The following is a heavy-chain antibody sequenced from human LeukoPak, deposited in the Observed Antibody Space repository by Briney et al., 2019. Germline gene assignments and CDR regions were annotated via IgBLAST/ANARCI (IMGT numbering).Heavy chain of an antibody. CDR3: AKAGSGWIFDN. CDR1: GFTFSSYA. CDR2: ISGSGVST. D-gene: IGHD6-19*01. J-gene: IGHJ4*02. V-gene: IGHV3-23*01. Sequence: GGSLRLSCAASGFTFSSYAMSWVRQAPGKGLEWVSGISGSGVSTYYPDSVKGRFTISRDNSKNTLYLQMNSLRAEDTAVYYCAKAGSGWIFDNWGQGTLVTVSS.